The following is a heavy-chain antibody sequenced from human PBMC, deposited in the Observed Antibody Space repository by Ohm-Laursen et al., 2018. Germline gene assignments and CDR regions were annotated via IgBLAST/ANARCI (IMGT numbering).Heavy chain of an antibody. CDR3: ARVRVPGAIKGPTNWYFDL. Sequence: GSLRPSCAASGFTFSDYYMSWIRQAPGKGLEWVSYIGSGGNTIYYADSVKGRFTISRDNAKNSLYLQVNSLRAEDTAVYYCARVRVPGAIKGPTNWYFDLWGRGTLVIVSS. D-gene: IGHD2-2*02. J-gene: IGHJ2*01. V-gene: IGHV3-11*04. CDR2: IGSGGNTI. CDR1: GFTFSDYY.